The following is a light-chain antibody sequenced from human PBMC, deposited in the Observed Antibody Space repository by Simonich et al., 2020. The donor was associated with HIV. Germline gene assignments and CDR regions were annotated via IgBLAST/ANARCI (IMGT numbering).Light chain of an antibody. J-gene: IGKJ1*01. CDR3: QQAISFPRT. Sequence: DIQMTQSPSTLSASVGDRVTITCRASQSISSWLAWYQQKPGKAPKLLIYKASSLQGGVPSRFSGSGSGTEFTLTISSLQPEDFATYYCQQAISFPRTFGQVTKVEVK. V-gene: IGKV1-5*03. CDR2: KAS. CDR1: QSISSW.